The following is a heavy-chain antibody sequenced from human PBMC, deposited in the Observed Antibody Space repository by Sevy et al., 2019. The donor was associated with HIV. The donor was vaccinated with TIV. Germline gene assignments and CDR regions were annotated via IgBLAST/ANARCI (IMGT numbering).Heavy chain of an antibody. CDR1: GYTFTGYY. J-gene: IGHJ6*02. V-gene: IGHV1-2*02. Sequence: ASVKVSCKASGYTFTGYYMHWVRQAPGQGLEWMGWINPNSGGTNYAQKFQGRVTMTRDTSISTAYMELSRLRSDDTAVYYCARDPVSYYYYGMDVWGQGTTVTVSS. CDR3: ARDPVSYYYYGMDV. CDR2: INPNSGGT.